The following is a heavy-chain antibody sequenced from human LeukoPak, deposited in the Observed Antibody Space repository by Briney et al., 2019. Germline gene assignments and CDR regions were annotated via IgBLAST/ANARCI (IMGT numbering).Heavy chain of an antibody. V-gene: IGHV1-18*01. Sequence: ASVKVSCKASGYTFISYGISWVRQAPGQGLEWVGWISDYNDNTNYAQKLKGRVTMTTDTSTSTAYMELRSLTSDDTAVYYCARVGYISSSRSRLDMDVWGKGTTVTISS. CDR2: ISDYNDNT. D-gene: IGHD6-6*01. J-gene: IGHJ6*03. CDR1: GYTFISYG. CDR3: ARVGYISSSRSRLDMDV.